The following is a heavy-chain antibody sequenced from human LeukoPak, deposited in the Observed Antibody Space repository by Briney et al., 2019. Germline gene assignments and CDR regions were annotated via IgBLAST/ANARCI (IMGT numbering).Heavy chain of an antibody. CDR3: ARMYYYDSSDYYFESPTGRDY. J-gene: IGHJ4*02. CDR2: FYYRGNT. CDR1: GGSITTGRNY. V-gene: IGHV4-39*07. Sequence: SETLSLTCTVSGGSITTGRNYWARIRQPPGKGLEWIGSFYYRGNTYYNPSLESRLTISVDTSKTQFSQRLSSVTAADTAVYYCARMYYYDSSDYYFESPTGRDYWGQGALVTVSS. D-gene: IGHD3-22*01.